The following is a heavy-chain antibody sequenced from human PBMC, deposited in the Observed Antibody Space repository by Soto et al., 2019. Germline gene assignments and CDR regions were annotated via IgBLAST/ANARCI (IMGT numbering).Heavy chain of an antibody. CDR3: AARYSSGWMDS. CDR2: IYSGGNT. CDR1: GFTVSSNY. Sequence: EVQLVETGGGLIQPGGSLRLSCAASGFTVSSNYMSWVRQAPGKGLECVSVIYSGGNTYYADSVKGRFTISRDNSKNTLYIQMNSLRAEDTAVYYCAARYSSGWMDSWGQGTLVTVSS. V-gene: IGHV3-53*02. D-gene: IGHD6-19*01. J-gene: IGHJ5*01.